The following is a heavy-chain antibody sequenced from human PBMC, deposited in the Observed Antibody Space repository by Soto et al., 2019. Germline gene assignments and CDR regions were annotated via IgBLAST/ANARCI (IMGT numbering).Heavy chain of an antibody. CDR2: MHWSGST. J-gene: IGHJ3*01. CDR3: ARSYCGDSGCYPPQYDAFEL. Sequence: SETLSLTCSVSGGSIRDSSFYWGWIRQPPGKGLEWIGSMHWSGSTYYNPSLKSRLAIPVDISKTQFSLRLTSVTAEDTAAYFCARSYCGDSGCYPPQYDAFELWGQGATVTVSS. V-gene: IGHV4-39*01. CDR1: GGSIRDSSFY. D-gene: IGHD2-15*01.